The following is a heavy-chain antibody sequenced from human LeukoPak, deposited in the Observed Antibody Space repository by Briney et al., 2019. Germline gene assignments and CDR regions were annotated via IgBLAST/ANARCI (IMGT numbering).Heavy chain of an antibody. D-gene: IGHD2-21*02. CDR3: ARDWNCGGDCYST. Sequence: ASVKVSCKASGYTFTGYYMHWVRQAPGQGLEWMGWINPNSGGTNYAQKFQGRVTMTRDTSISTAYMELSRLRSDDTAVHYRARDWNCGGDCYSTWGQGTLVTVSS. CDR1: GYTFTGYY. V-gene: IGHV1-2*02. CDR2: INPNSGGT. J-gene: IGHJ4*02.